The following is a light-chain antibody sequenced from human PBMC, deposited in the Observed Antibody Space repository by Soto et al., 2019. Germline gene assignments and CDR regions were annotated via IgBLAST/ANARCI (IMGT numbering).Light chain of an antibody. CDR1: QSVSSSY. J-gene: IGKJ1*01. V-gene: IGKV3-15*01. CDR3: QQYNIWPGT. Sequence: EIVLTQYPATLSLYPKERATLSCGASQSVSSSYLPWYQQKPGQAPRLLIYGASTRATGIPARFSGSGSGTEFTLTVSSLQSEDFAVYYCQQYNIWPGTFGQGTKV. CDR2: GAS.